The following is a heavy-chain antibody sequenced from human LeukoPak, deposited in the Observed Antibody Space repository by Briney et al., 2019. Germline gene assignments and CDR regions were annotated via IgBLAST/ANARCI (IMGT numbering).Heavy chain of an antibody. J-gene: IGHJ5*02. CDR2: IYYIGNT. Sequence: SETLSLTCTVSGGSISPYYWTWIRQPPGKGLEWIGYIYYIGNTNYNPSLKSRITISVDTSKNQFSLRLKSVTAADTAVYYCARGPLSSRTTWTWFDPWGQGTLVTVSS. CDR1: GGSISPYY. D-gene: IGHD6-13*01. V-gene: IGHV4-59*01. CDR3: ARGPLSSRTTWTWFDP.